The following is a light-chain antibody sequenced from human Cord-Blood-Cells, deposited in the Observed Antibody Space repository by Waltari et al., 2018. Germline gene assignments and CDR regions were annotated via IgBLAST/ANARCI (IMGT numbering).Light chain of an antibody. V-gene: IGLV6-57*02. CDR1: SGSIASHN. CDR2: EDN. Sequence: NFMLTQPHPVSESPGKTVTIPCTGSSGSIASHNCHAYQQRPGSAPTTVIYEDNQRPSGVPDRFSGSIDSSSNSASLTISGLKTEDEADYYCQSYDSSNRWVFGGGTKLTVL. J-gene: IGLJ3*02. CDR3: QSYDSSNRWV.